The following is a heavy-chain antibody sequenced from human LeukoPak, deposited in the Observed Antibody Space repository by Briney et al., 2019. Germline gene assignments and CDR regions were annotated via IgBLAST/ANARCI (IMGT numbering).Heavy chain of an antibody. J-gene: IGHJ4*02. V-gene: IGHV5-51*01. CDR2: IYPGDFDT. Sequence: GESLKISCKGSGYRFTSYWIGWVRQMPGKGLEWMAIIYPGDFDTRYSPSFQGQVTISADKSITTAYLQWSSLKASDTAMYYCATGGDSSTSCYRCFDYWGQGTLVTVSS. D-gene: IGHD2-2*02. CDR3: ATGGDSSTSCYRCFDY. CDR1: GYRFTSYW.